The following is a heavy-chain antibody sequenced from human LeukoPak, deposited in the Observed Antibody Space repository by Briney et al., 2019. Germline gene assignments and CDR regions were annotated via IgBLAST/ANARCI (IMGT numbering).Heavy chain of an antibody. D-gene: IGHD1-1*01. Sequence: ASVKVSCKTSGYTFTSYDINWVRQATGQGLEWLGWMSPNNGDTGYAQKFQDRVTMTRDTSTNTAYMELSALTSEDTAVYYCARNPPGTGDFTSWGQGALVTVSS. CDR1: GYTFTSYD. CDR2: MSPNNGDT. V-gene: IGHV1-8*01. J-gene: IGHJ4*02. CDR3: ARNPPGTGDFTS.